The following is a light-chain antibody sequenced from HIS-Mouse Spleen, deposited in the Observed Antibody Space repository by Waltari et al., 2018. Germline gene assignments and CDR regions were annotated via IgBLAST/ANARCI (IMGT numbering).Light chain of an antibody. CDR3: QGWDSSSDHVV. CDR1: NVGSKS. V-gene: IGLV3-21*03. Sequence: SYVLPQPPSVSVAPGKTARITCGGNNVGSKSVHWYQEKPGPAPVLVVYDDSDRTSGIPERLPGSNSGTTATLTISRVEAEDEADYYCQGWDSSSDHVVFGGGTKLTVL. J-gene: IGLJ2*01. CDR2: DDS.